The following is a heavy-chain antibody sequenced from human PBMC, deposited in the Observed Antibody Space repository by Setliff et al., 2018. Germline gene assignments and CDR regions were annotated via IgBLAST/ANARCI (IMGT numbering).Heavy chain of an antibody. J-gene: IGHJ4*02. CDR3: ARGVVRGVIRFDY. D-gene: IGHD3-10*01. CDR1: GGSISSGSYY. Sequence: SETLSLTCTVSGGSISSGSYYWSWIRQPAGKGLEWIGRIYTSGSTNVNPSLKSRVTISVDTSKNQFSLKLSSVTAADTAVYYCARGVVRGVIRFDYWGQGTLVTVSS. V-gene: IGHV4-61*02. CDR2: IYTSGST.